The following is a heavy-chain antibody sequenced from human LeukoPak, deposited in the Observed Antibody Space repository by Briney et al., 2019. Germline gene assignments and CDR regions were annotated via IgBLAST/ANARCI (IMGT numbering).Heavy chain of an antibody. CDR1: SGSISSSNW. V-gene: IGHV4-4*02. D-gene: IGHD1-7*01. CDR3: ARETYNWNYGSAFDI. Sequence: SETLSLTCAVSSGSISSSNWWSWVRQPPGKGLEWIGEIYHSGSTNYNPSLKSRVTISVDKSKNQFSLKLSSVTAADTAVYYCARETYNWNYGSAFDIWGQGTMVTVSS. J-gene: IGHJ3*02. CDR2: IYHSGST.